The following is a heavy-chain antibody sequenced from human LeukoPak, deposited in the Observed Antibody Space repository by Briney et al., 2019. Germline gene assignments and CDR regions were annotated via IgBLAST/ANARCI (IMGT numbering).Heavy chain of an antibody. V-gene: IGHV4-34*01. CDR2: INHSGST. Sequence: PSETLSLTCAVYGGSFSGYYWSWIRQPPGKGLEWIGEINHSGSTNYNPSPKSRVTISVDTSKNQFSLKLSSVTAADTAVYYCARVSEQQLVGARFDYWGQGTLVTVSS. CDR1: GGSFSGYY. D-gene: IGHD6-13*01. J-gene: IGHJ4*02. CDR3: ARVSEQQLVGARFDY.